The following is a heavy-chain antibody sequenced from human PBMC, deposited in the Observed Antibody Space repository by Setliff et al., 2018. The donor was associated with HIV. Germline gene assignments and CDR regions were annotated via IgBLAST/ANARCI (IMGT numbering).Heavy chain of an antibody. Sequence: SETLSLTCAVSGDSISTGNWWSWVRQPPGKGLEWIGEIYHSGSTNYNPSLKSRVTLSVDKSNNQFSLKMKSMTDADTAVYYCAANGALTDWTFRWGQGTLVTVSS. CDR2: IYHSGST. J-gene: IGHJ4*02. CDR3: AANGALTDWTFR. V-gene: IGHV4-4*02. CDR1: GDSISTGNW. D-gene: IGHD3-9*01.